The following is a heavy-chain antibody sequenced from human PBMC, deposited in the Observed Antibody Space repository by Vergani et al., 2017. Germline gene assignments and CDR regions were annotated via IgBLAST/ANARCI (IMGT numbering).Heavy chain of an antibody. D-gene: IGHD3-9*01. V-gene: IGHV3-23*01. J-gene: IGHJ4*02. CDR2: ICGSGVSA. CDR3: AKQYFVSGNYLFDY. Sequence: EVQLLESGGGLVQPGGSLRLICAASEFTFSNYAMNWVRQAPGKGLEWVSGICGSGVSAYYTDSVKGRFTISRDNSKNMLFLQMNNLRTEDTAIYYCAKQYFVSGNYLFDYWGQGTLVTVSS. CDR1: EFTFSNYA.